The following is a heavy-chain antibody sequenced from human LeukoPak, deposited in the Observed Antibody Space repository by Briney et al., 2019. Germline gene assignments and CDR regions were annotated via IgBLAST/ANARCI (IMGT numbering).Heavy chain of an antibody. CDR2: ISAYNGNT. CDR3: ARDWLAVAGTRGYAFDI. D-gene: IGHD6-19*01. CDR1: GCTFTSYG. Sequence: ASVKVSCKASGCTFTSYGISWVRQAPGQGLEWMGWISAYNGNTNYAQKLQGRVTMTTDTSTSTAYMELRSLRSDDTAVYYCARDWLAVAGTRGYAFDIWGQGTMVTVSS. V-gene: IGHV1-18*01. J-gene: IGHJ3*02.